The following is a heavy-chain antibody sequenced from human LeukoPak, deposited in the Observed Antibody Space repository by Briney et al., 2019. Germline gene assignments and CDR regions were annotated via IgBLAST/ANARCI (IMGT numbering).Heavy chain of an antibody. CDR2: IYPGDSDT. CDR3: ARRRSSSGLYYFDY. D-gene: IGHD6-19*01. CDR1: GYSFTSYW. Sequence: GESLKISCKGSGYSFTSYWIGWVRQMSGKGLGWMGIIYPGDSDTRYSPSFQGQVTISADKSISTAYLQWSSLKASDTAMYYCARRRSSSGLYYFDYWGQGTLVTVSS. J-gene: IGHJ4*02. V-gene: IGHV5-51*01.